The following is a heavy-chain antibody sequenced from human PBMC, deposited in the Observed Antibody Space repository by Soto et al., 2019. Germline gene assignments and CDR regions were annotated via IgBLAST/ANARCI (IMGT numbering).Heavy chain of an antibody. J-gene: IGHJ4*02. D-gene: IGHD4-17*01. V-gene: IGHV4-39*01. CDR1: GGSLTSNSYY. Sequence: SETMFLTCTVYGGSLTSNSYYWGWIRQPPGNGLEWIGSFYYSQSTYFNPSLKSRVTISVETSKNQYSLKLSAVTAAVTAVYYCARRYTVTYEYWGQGILVT. CDR2: FYYSQST. CDR3: ARRYTVTYEY.